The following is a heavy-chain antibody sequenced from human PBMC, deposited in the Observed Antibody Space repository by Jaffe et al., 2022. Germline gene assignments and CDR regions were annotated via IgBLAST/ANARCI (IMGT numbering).Heavy chain of an antibody. J-gene: IGHJ5*02. CDR3: ARLVVRSEGGCSSTSCYPFILNNWFDP. CDR2: IYHSGST. D-gene: IGHD2-2*01. V-gene: IGHV4-38-2*01. Sequence: QVQLQESGPGLVKPSETLSLTCAVSGYSISSGYYWGWIRQPPGKGLEWIGSIYHSGSTYYNPSLKSRVTISVDTSKNQFSLKLSSVTAADTAVYYCARLVVRSEGGCSSTSCYPFILNNWFDPWGQGTLVTVSS. CDR1: GYSISSGYY.